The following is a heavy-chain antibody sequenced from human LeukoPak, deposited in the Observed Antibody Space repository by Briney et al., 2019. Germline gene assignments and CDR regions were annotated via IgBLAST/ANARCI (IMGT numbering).Heavy chain of an antibody. CDR1: TFSVSTNY. V-gene: IGHV3-66*01. CDR3: AKDVPAAYFDY. Sequence: GGSLRLSCAASTFSVSTNYMSWVRQAPGKGLEWISVLYSSGYTKYADSVRGRFSISRDNSENTLSLQMNSLRAEDTAVYYCAKDVPAAYFDYWGQGTLVTVSS. J-gene: IGHJ4*02. D-gene: IGHD2-2*01. CDR2: LYSSGYT.